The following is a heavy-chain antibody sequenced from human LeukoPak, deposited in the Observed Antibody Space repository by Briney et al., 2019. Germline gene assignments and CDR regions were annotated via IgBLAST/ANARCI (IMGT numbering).Heavy chain of an antibody. Sequence: GGFLRLSCAASGFTFSSYAMSWVRQAPGKGLEWVSAISGSGGSTYYADSVKGRFTISRDNSKNTLYLQMNSLRAEDTAVYYCAKSIMIVVVSPLFDYWGQGTLVTVSS. D-gene: IGHD3-22*01. J-gene: IGHJ4*02. CDR2: ISGSGGST. CDR3: AKSIMIVVVSPLFDY. V-gene: IGHV3-23*01. CDR1: GFTFSSYA.